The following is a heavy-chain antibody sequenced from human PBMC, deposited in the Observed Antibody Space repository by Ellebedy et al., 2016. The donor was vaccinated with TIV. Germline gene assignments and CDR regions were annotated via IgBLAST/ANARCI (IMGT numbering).Heavy chain of an antibody. D-gene: IGHD2/OR15-2a*01. CDR2: TKADGSET. Sequence: GESLKISCAASGCNFSNFWMSWVRQAPGKGLEWVAFTKADGSETYYVDSVKGRFTIYRDNGKNSLYLQMNSLSAEDTAVYYCAGESVSEEYMSTFVFDYWGLGTLVTVSS. J-gene: IGHJ4*02. CDR1: GCNFSNFW. V-gene: IGHV3-7*01. CDR3: AGESVSEEYMSTFVFDY.